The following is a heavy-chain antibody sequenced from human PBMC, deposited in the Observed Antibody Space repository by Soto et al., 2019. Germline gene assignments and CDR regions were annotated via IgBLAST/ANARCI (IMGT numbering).Heavy chain of an antibody. D-gene: IGHD1-26*01. CDR1: GFTFSSYA. V-gene: IGHV3-30-3*01. CDR2: ISYDGSNK. Sequence: GGSLRLSCAASGFTFSSYAMHWVRQAPGKGLEWVAVISYDGSNKYYADSVKGRFTISRDNSKNTLYLQMNSLRAEDTAVYYCAREVGATGLPDYWGQGTLVTVSS. CDR3: AREVGATGLPDY. J-gene: IGHJ4*02.